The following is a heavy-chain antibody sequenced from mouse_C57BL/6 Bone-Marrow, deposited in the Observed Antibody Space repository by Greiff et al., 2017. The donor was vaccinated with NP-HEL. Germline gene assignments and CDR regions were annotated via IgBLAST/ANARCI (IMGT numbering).Heavy chain of an antibody. Sequence: EVQLVESGAELVRPGASVKLSCTASGFNIKDDYMHWVKQRPEQGLEWIGWIDPENGDTEYASKFQGKATITADTSSNTAYLQLSSLTSEDTAVYYCTSYYYGNWYFDVWGTGTTVTVSS. CDR3: TSYYYGNWYFDV. D-gene: IGHD1-1*01. J-gene: IGHJ1*03. CDR2: IDPENGDT. V-gene: IGHV14-4*01. CDR1: GFNIKDDY.